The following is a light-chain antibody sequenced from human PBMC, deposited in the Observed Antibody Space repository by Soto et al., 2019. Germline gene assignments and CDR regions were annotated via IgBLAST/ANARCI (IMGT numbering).Light chain of an antibody. J-gene: IGKJ1*01. V-gene: IGKV1-5*01. CDR1: QSVSNW. CDR3: QQYDSYSWT. Sequence: DIQVSHSPSTLSASVGERVTITCRASQSVSNWLAWYQHKPGKAPKLLIYDVSSLESGVPSRFSGSGSGTEFILTISSLQPDDFATYYCQQYDSYSWTFGQGTKVDIK. CDR2: DVS.